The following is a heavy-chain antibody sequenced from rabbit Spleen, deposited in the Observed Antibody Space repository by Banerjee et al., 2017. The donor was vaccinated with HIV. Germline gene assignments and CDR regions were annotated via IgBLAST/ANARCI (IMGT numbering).Heavy chain of an antibody. CDR1: GLDFSGGYW. CDR2: IYAAGSGDT. D-gene: IGHD1-1*01. CDR3: ARGIYTSSSAYWHYYFDL. V-gene: IGHV1S45*01. J-gene: IGHJ4*01. Sequence: QQQLEESGGDLVQPEGSLTLTCTASGLDFSGGYWICGVRQAPGEGLEWIACIYAAGSGDTDYASWATGRFTISKTSSTTVTLQMTSLTAADTATYFCARGIYTSSSAYWHYYFDLWGQGTLVTVS.